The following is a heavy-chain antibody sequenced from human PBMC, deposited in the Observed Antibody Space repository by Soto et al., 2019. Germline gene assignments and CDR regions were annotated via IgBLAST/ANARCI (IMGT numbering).Heavy chain of an antibody. J-gene: IGHJ4*02. CDR3: ARDPRGYYSGGHY. Sequence: QVQLVQSGAEVKKPGASVKVSCKASGYTFTSYGITWVRQAPGQGLEWMGWISPYNGNTNYAQNLQGRVTMTTDTSTNTAYMELTSLRSDDTAVYYCARDPRGYYSGGHYWGQGTLVTVSS. CDR2: ISPYNGNT. V-gene: IGHV1-18*01. D-gene: IGHD3-22*01. CDR1: GYTFTSYG.